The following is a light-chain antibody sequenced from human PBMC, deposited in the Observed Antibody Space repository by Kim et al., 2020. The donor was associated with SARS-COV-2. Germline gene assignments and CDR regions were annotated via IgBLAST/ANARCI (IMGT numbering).Light chain of an antibody. V-gene: IGKV3-11*01. CDR2: DAS. J-gene: IGKJ4*01. CDR3: QQHTSGPLT. Sequence: SSPGDRATLTCRASQSVGSFLAWYQQKPGQAPRLLIYDASKWDTGIPARFSGSGSGTDFTLTISSLEPEDFALYYCQQHTSGPLTFGGGTKVDIK. CDR1: QSVGSF.